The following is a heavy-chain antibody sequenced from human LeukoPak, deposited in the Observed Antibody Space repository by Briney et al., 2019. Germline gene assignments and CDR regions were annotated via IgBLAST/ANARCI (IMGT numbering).Heavy chain of an antibody. CDR2: ISYDGSNK. J-gene: IGHJ4*02. CDR1: GFTFSSYA. D-gene: IGHD2-15*01. CDR3: AKDIGDIVVGSPSYYFDY. V-gene: IGHV3-30-3*01. Sequence: GGSLRLSCAASGFTFSSYAMHWVRQAPGKGLEWVAVISYDGSNKYYADSVKGRFTISRDNSKNTLYLQMNSLRAEDTALYYCAKDIGDIVVGSPSYYFDYWGQGTLVTVSS.